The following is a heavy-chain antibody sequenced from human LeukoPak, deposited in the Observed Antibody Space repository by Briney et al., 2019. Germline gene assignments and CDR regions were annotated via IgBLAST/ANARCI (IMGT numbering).Heavy chain of an antibody. CDR2: IYYSGST. Sequence: KPSETLSLTCTVSGGSISSGGYYWSWIRQHPGKGLEWIGYIYYSGSTYCNPSLKSRVTISVDTSKNQFSLKLSSVTAADTAVYYCARDHYYDSNGSVGAFDIWGQGSMVTVSS. CDR1: GGSISSGGYY. J-gene: IGHJ3*02. CDR3: ARDHYYDSNGSVGAFDI. D-gene: IGHD3-22*01. V-gene: IGHV4-31*03.